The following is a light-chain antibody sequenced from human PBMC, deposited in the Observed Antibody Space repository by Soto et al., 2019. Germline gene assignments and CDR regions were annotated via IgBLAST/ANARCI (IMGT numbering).Light chain of an antibody. J-gene: IGLJ1*01. CDR1: SSDVGGYNY. CDR2: DVN. V-gene: IGLV2-11*01. CDR3: SSFAGSYTLV. Sequence: QSALTQPRSVSGSPGQSVTISCTGASSDVGGYNYVSWYQQHPGKAPKLMIYDVNKRPSGVPDRFSGSKSGNSASLTISGLQAEDEGDYYCSSFAGSYTLVFGTGTKVTVL.